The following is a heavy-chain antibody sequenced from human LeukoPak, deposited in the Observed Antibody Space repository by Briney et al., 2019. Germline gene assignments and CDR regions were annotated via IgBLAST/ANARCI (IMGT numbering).Heavy chain of an antibody. J-gene: IGHJ5*02. V-gene: IGHV4-34*01. CDR2: INHSGST. CDR1: GGSFSGYY. D-gene: IGHD3-9*01. Sequence: SETLSLTCAVYGGSFSGYYWSWIRQPPGKGLEWIGEINHSGSTNYNPSLKSRVTISVDTSKNQFSLKLSSVTAADTAVYYCARSPYYDIFTNWFDPWGQGTLVTVSS. CDR3: ARSPYYDIFTNWFDP.